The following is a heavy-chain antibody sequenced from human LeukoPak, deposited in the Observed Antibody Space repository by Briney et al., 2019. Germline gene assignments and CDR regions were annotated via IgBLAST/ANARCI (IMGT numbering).Heavy chain of an antibody. V-gene: IGHV4-59*12. J-gene: IGHJ6*03. CDR2: IYYVGTT. Sequence: PSETLSLTCTVSGVAITNYFWTWIRQAPGKGLEWIGYIYYVGTTNYNPSLKSRASMSVDMSKNQFSLNLTSVTAADTAVYYCAREGYGSESSHFMDVWGTGTTVTVSS. CDR1: GVAITNYF. D-gene: IGHD3-10*01. CDR3: AREGYGSESSHFMDV.